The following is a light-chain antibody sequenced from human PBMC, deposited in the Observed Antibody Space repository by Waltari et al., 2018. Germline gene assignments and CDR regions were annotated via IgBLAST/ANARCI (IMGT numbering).Light chain of an antibody. CDR3: LQHNTSPFT. CDR1: QGIGVS. CDR2: AAT. V-gene: IGKV1-17*01. Sequence: DIQMTQSPSSLSASVGDTVTITCRASQGIGVSLNCFQQKPGKPPRLLISAATTLQSGVPSRFSGSGSGTEFTLTISSLQPEDFATYYCLQHNTSPFTFGHGTKLDIK. J-gene: IGKJ3*01.